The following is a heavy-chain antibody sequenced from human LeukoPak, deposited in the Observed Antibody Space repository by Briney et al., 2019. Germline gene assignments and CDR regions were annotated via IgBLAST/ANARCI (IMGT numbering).Heavy chain of an antibody. J-gene: IGHJ4*02. V-gene: IGHV3-9*01. CDR3: AKGSGRYWTFFDF. CDR1: GFTFEDYA. CDR2: ISWNSGSI. Sequence: GRSLRLSCSVSGFTFEDYAVHWGRQAPGKGLGWVSGISWNSGSIDYVESVKGRFTISRDNAENSLYLQMNSLRPEDTALYYCAKGSGRYWTFFDFWGQGTLVAVSS. D-gene: IGHD1-26*01.